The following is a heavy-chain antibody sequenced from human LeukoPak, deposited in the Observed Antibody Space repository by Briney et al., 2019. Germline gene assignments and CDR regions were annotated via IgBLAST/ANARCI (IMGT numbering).Heavy chain of an antibody. CDR2: IKSKTDGGTT. Sequence: GGSLRLSCAASGFTFSNAWMSWVRQAPGKGLEWVGRIKSKTDGGTTDYAASVKGRFTISRDDSKNTLYLQMNSLKTEDTAVYYCTTPRYNWNYDYWFDPWGQGTLVTVSS. J-gene: IGHJ5*02. CDR3: TTPRYNWNYDYWFDP. V-gene: IGHV3-15*01. CDR1: GFTFSNAW. D-gene: IGHD1-7*01.